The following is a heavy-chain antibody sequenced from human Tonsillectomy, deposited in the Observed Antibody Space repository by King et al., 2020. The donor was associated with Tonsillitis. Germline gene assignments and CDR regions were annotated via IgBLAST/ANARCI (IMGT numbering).Heavy chain of an antibody. CDR2: IHTSGGT. CDR3: AIMEGDWFDP. CDR1: GGSISYYY. D-gene: IGHD2-8*01. V-gene: IGHV4-4*07. Sequence: QLQESGPGLVKPSETLSLTCTVSGGSISYYYWSWIRQPAGKGLEWIGRIHTSGGTSYNPSLKSRVTMSVDTSKNQVSLKLTPVTAADTAVYYCAIMEGDWFDPWGQGMLVTVSS. J-gene: IGHJ5*02.